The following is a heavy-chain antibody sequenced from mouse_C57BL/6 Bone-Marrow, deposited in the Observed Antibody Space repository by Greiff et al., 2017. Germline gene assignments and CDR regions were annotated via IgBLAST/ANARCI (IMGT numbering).Heavy chain of an antibody. CDR2: ISSGSSTI. V-gene: IGHV5-17*01. CDR1: GFTFSDYG. Sequence: EVKVEESGGGLVKPGGSLKLSCAASGFTFSDYGMHWVRQAPEKGLEWVAYISSGSSTIYYADTVKGRFTISRDNATNTLFLQMTSLRSEDTAMYYCARSVLYAMDYWGQGTSVTVSS. CDR3: ARSVLYAMDY. J-gene: IGHJ4*01.